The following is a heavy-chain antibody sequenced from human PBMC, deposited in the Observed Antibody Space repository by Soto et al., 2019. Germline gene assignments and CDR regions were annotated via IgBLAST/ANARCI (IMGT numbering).Heavy chain of an antibody. CDR1: GGTFSSYT. V-gene: IGHV1-69*02. D-gene: IGHD2-15*01. CDR2: IIPILGIA. CDR3: ARAFCSGGSCYTYYYYYGMDV. Sequence: QVQLVQSGAEVKKPGSSVKVSCKASGGTFSSYTISWVRQAPGQGLEWMGRIIPILGIANYAQKFQGRVTITADKSTRTAYLELSSLRSEDTAVYYCARAFCSGGSCYTYYYYYGMDVWGQGTTVTVSS. J-gene: IGHJ6*02.